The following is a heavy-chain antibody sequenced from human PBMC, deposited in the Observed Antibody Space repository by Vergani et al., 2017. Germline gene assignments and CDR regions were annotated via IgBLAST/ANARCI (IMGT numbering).Heavy chain of an antibody. Sequence: DVELVQSGPELRKPGESLKISCKGSEYSFGNYWIGWVRQMPGKGLEWMGIIYPAYSDTRYSPSFPGQVTISADKSISTAFLQWDSLKASDTALYYCARHTTYTDSWGQGTLVTVSS. V-gene: IGHV5-51*01. J-gene: IGHJ4*02. CDR2: IYPAYSDT. D-gene: IGHD1-1*01. CDR1: EYSFGNYW. CDR3: ARHTTYTDS.